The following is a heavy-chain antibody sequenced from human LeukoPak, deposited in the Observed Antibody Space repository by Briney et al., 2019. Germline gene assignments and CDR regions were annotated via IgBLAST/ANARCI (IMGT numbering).Heavy chain of an antibody. CDR3: ARDLPSIH. V-gene: IGHV3-66*02. J-gene: IGHJ4*02. Sequence: PGGSLRLSSAASGFTVSSNYMSWVRQAPGRGLEWVSVIYSGGSTYYADSVKGRFTISRDNSKNTLYLQMNSLRAEDTAVYYCARDLPSIHWGQGTLVTVSS. CDR2: IYSGGST. CDR1: GFTVSSNY. D-gene: IGHD5/OR15-5a*01.